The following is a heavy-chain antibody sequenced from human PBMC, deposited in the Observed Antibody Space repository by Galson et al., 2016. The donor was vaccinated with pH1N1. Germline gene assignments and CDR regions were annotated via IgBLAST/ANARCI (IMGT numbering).Heavy chain of an antibody. V-gene: IGHV3-7*01. CDR3: ARAIGSRSAY. D-gene: IGHD3-16*02. J-gene: IGHJ4*02. CDR2: IKEDGGET. CDR1: GFTFGNYW. Sequence: SLRLSCAASGFTFGNYWMHWVRQVPGKGLEWVANIKEDGGETYYVDSVRGRFTIYRDNAKNSLYLQMNSLRDEDTALYYCARAIGSRSAYWGQGTLVTVSS.